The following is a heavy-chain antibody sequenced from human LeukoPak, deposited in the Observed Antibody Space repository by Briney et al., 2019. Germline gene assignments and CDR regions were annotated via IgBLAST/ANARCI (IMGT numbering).Heavy chain of an antibody. J-gene: IGHJ3*02. Sequence: GGSLRLSCAASGFTFSSYAMHWVRQAPGKGLEWVAVISYDGSNKYYADSVKGRFTISRDNSKNTLYLQMNSLRAEDTAVSYXXXXRRITMIVVVTNDAFDIWGQGTMVTVSS. CDR1: GFTFSSYA. V-gene: IGHV3-30*04. D-gene: IGHD3-22*01. CDR3: XXXRRITMIVVVTNDAFDI. CDR2: ISYDGSNK.